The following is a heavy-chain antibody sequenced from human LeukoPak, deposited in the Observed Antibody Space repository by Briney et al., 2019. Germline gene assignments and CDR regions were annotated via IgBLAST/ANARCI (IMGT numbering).Heavy chain of an antibody. CDR2: IKHLGSQT. CDR1: GATFKDFY. V-gene: IGHV3-11*05. D-gene: IGHD1-1*01. J-gene: IGHJ4*02. Sequence: GGSLRLSCAASGATFKDFYMSWVRQAPGKGLEWVSYIKHLGSQTDYADSVKGRFTISRDHAKNSVSLQMNNLSVDDTAVYYCVRARFTTFVYYWGQGTLVTVSS. CDR3: VRARFTTFVYY.